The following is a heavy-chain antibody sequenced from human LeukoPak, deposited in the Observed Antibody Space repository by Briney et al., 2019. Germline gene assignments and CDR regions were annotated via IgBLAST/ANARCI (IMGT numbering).Heavy chain of an antibody. CDR2: ISGSGGST. J-gene: IGHJ5*02. Sequence: GGSLGLSCAASGFTFSNYAMSWVRQAPGKGLEWVSAISGSGGSTYYADSVKGRFTISRDNSKNTLYLQMNSLRAEDTAVYYCAASGYPLRFDPWGQGTLVTVSS. V-gene: IGHV3-23*01. D-gene: IGHD3-22*01. CDR3: AASGYPLRFDP. CDR1: GFTFSNYA.